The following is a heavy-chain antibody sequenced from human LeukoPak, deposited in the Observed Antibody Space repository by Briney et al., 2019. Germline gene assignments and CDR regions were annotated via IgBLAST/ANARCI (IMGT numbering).Heavy chain of an antibody. J-gene: IGHJ4*02. D-gene: IGHD1-26*01. CDR3: AREKMLIVGATEFDY. CDR1: GDSVSSNSAA. Sequence: SQTLSLTCAISGDSVSSNSAAWNCIRQSPSRGLEWLGRTYYRSKWYNDYAVSVKSRITINPDTSKNQFSLQLNSVTPEDTAVYYCAREKMLIVGATEFDYWGQGTLVTVSS. CDR2: TYYRSKWYN. V-gene: IGHV6-1*01.